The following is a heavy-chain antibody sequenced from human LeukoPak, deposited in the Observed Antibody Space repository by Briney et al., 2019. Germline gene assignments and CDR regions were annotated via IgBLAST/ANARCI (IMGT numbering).Heavy chain of an antibody. CDR1: GFTFSDYY. CDR2: IKQDGSEK. CDR3: ATHIVATTPFDY. V-gene: IGHV3-7*01. D-gene: IGHD5-12*01. Sequence: GGSLRLSCTVSGFTFSDYYMSWVRQAPGKGLEWVANIKQDGSEKYYVDSVKGRFTISRDNAKNSLYLQMNSLRAEDTAVYYCATHIVATTPFDYWGQGTLVTVSS. J-gene: IGHJ4*02.